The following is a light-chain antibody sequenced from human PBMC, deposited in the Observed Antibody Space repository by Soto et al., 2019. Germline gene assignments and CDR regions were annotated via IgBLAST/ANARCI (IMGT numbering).Light chain of an antibody. CDR2: EVR. Sequence: QSALTQPASVSGSPGQSITISCTGTSGDVGAYNLVSWYQQRPGEAPKLIISEVRNRPSGISYRFTGSKSGNTASLTISGLQAEDEADYYCSSYTTTSTLVFGGGTKVTVL. V-gene: IGLV2-14*01. CDR3: SSYTTTSTLV. CDR1: SGDVGAYNL. J-gene: IGLJ3*02.